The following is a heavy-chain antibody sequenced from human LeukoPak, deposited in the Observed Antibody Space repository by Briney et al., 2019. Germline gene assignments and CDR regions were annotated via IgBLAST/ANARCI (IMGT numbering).Heavy chain of an antibody. CDR3: ARGRYCSADICSGGDAFDI. V-gene: IGHV4-4*07. J-gene: IGHJ3*02. D-gene: IGHD2-15*01. CDR1: GGSINNYY. CDR2: IYTRGST. Sequence: SETLSFTCTVSGGSINNYYWSWIRQPAGKGLEWIGRIYTRGSTNYNPSLKSRVTMSVDTSKNQFSLKLSSVTAADTAVYYCARGRYCSADICSGGDAFDIWGRGTMVSVSS.